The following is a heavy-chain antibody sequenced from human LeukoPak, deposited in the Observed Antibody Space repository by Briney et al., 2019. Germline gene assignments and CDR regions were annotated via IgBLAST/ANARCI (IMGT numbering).Heavy chain of an antibody. CDR2: IYPGDSDT. D-gene: IGHD5-18*01. J-gene: IGHJ3*02. Sequence: NLGESLQISCQGSGYIFTSYWIGWVRQLPGKGLEWMGIIYPGDSDTRYSPSFQGQVTISADKSISTAYLQWSSLKASDTAMYYCARPEWIQGAFDIWGQGTMVTVSS. CDR1: GYIFTSYW. V-gene: IGHV5-51*01. CDR3: ARPEWIQGAFDI.